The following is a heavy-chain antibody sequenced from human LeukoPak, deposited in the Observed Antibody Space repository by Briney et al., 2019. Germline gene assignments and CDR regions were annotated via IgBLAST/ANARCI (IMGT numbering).Heavy chain of an antibody. V-gene: IGHV3-48*03. CDR3: ARDSPYGNYYYYYMDV. CDR1: GFTFSSYE. D-gene: IGHD1-1*01. CDR2: ISSSGSTI. J-gene: IGHJ6*03. Sequence: PGGSLRLSCAASGFTFSSYEMNWVRQAPGKGLEWVSYISSSGSTIYYADSVKGRFTISRDNAKNPLYLQMNSLRAEDTAVYYCARDSPYGNYYYYYMDVWGKGTTVTVSS.